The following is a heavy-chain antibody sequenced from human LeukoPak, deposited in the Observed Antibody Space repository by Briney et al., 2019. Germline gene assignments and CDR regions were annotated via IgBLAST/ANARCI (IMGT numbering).Heavy chain of an antibody. V-gene: IGHV3-21*01. D-gene: IGHD3-10*01. CDR2: ISSSSSYI. Sequence: GGSLRLSCAASGFTFSSYCMNWVRQAPGKGLEWVSSISSSSSYIYYADSVKGRFTISRDNAKNSLYLQMNSLRAEDTAVYYCARAPRTEYCFDYWGQGTLVTVSS. CDR3: ARAPRTEYCFDY. J-gene: IGHJ4*02. CDR1: GFTFSSYC.